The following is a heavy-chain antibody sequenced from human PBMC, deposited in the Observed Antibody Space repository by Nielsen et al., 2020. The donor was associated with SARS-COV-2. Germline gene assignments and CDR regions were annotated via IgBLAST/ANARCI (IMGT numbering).Heavy chain of an antibody. J-gene: IGHJ4*02. CDR2: ISSSNHYI. CDR3: ARDPTLGDLDY. CDR1: GFVFSSYS. V-gene: IGHV3-21*01. D-gene: IGHD1-26*01. Sequence: GESLKISCAASGFVFSSYSMHWVRQAPGKGLEWVSYISSSNHYIYYADSVKGRFTISRDNAKNSLHLQMDSLRAEDAAVYFCARDPTLGDLDYWGRGTLVTVSS.